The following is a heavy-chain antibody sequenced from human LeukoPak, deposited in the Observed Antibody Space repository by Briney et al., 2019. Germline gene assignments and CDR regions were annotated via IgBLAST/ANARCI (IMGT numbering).Heavy chain of an antibody. J-gene: IGHJ4*02. CDR2: IIPIFGTA. V-gene: IGHV1-69*06. D-gene: IGHD2-2*01. CDR1: GGTFSSYA. Sequence: ASVKVSCKASGGTFSSYAISWVRQAPGQGLEWMGGIIPIFGTANYAQKFQGRVTITADKSTSTAYMELSSLRSEDTAVYYCAREYCSSTNCSFDYWGQGTLITVSS. CDR3: AREYCSSTNCSFDY.